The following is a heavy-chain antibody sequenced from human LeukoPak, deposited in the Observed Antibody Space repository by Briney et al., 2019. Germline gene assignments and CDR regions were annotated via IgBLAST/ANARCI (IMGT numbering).Heavy chain of an antibody. CDR3: ARAPLVQWLVKD. CDR1: GFTFSSYS. Sequence: GGSLRLSCAASGFTFSSYSMNWVRQVPGKGLEWVSSISSSSIYIYYADSVKGRFTISRDNAKNSLFLQMSSLRAEDTAVYYCARAPLVQWLVKDWGQGTLVTVSS. D-gene: IGHD6-19*01. V-gene: IGHV3-21*01. CDR2: ISSSSIYI. J-gene: IGHJ4*02.